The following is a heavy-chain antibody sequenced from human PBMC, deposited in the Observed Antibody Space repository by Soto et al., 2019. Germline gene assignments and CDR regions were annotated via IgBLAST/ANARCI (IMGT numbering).Heavy chain of an antibody. CDR3: ARGGTAIDY. Sequence: QVQLVQSGAEVKKPGASVKVSCKTSGYTFTNFGLSWVRQAPGQGLEWMGWISAYNGNTNYAQNFQGRVTMTTDTSTSTAYMELRSLRAGETAVYYCARGGTAIDYWGQGTLVTVSS. CDR2: ISAYNGNT. J-gene: IGHJ4*02. CDR1: GYTFTNFG. D-gene: IGHD2-21*02. V-gene: IGHV1-18*01.